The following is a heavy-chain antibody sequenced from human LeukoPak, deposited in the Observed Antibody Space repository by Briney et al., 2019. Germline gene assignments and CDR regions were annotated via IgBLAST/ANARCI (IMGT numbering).Heavy chain of an antibody. V-gene: IGHV3-48*04. CDR3: ARGGYYDSSGWDFDY. J-gene: IGHJ4*02. CDR2: ISSTSGTI. CDR1: GFIFRSHT. Sequence: GGSLRLSCAASGFIFRSHTMNWVRQGPGKGLEWVSYISSTSGTIYYADSVKGRFTISGDNAKNSLYLQMISLRAEDTAVYYCARGGYYDSSGWDFDYWGQGTLVTVSS. D-gene: IGHD3-22*01.